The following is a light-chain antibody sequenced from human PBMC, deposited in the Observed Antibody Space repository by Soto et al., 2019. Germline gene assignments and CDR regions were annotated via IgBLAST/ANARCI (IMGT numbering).Light chain of an antibody. CDR1: QSVRSN. CDR2: EAS. J-gene: IGKJ2*01. Sequence: EIVMTQSPVTLSLSPGERATLSCRASQSVRSNLAWYQQKPGQHPSLLIYEASTRATGIPARFSGGASGTEFTLTISSLQSEDFAVYYCQQFNGWPPYTFGQGTKLEIK. CDR3: QQFNGWPPYT. V-gene: IGKV3-15*01.